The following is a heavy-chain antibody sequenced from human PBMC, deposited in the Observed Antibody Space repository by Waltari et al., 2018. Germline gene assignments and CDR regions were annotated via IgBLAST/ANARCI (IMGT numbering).Heavy chain of an antibody. V-gene: IGHV3-9*01. CDR1: GFTVDDYA. CDR2: ISWNSGTI. Sequence: EVQLVESGGGLVQPGSSLRLSCAASGFTVDDYAMHWVRQAAGKGLECVSGISWNSGTIGYADSVKGRFTNSRDNAKNSLYLQMNSLRADDTAVYYCAKDHPSAGSRWGQGTLVTVSS. CDR3: AKDHPSAGSR. J-gene: IGHJ4*02. D-gene: IGHD3-10*01.